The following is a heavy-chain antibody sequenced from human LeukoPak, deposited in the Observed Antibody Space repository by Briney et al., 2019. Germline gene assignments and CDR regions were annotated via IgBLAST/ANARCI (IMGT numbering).Heavy chain of an antibody. CDR2: INHSGST. CDR1: GESFSGYY. V-gene: IGHV4-34*01. D-gene: IGHD2-2*01. Sequence: SETLSLTCAVYGESFSGYYWSWIRQPPGKGLEWIGAINHSGSTNYNPSLKSRVTISVDTSKNQFSLKLSSVTAADTAVYYCASPDCSSTSCYGRRRIFDYWGQGTLVTVSS. CDR3: ASPDCSSTSCYGRRRIFDY. J-gene: IGHJ4*02.